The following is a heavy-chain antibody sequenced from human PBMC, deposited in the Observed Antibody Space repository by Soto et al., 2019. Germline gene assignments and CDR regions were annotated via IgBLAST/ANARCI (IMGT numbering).Heavy chain of an antibody. V-gene: IGHV3-11*01. CDR2: ISSSGATT. CDR1: GFSLSDYY. D-gene: IGHD5-12*01. Sequence: QVQMVESGGGLVKPGGSLRLSCAVSGFSLSDYYMSWIRQAPGKGLEWVSKISSSGATTDYADSVKGRFTISRDNAKNSLYLQMNSLRVEDMAVYYCARMGSGYYFFLWGQGTLVTVSS. J-gene: IGHJ4*02. CDR3: ARMGSGYYFFL.